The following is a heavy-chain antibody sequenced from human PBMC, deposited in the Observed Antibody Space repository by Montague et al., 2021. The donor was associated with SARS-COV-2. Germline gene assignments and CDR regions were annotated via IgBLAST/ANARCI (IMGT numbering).Heavy chain of an antibody. CDR3: AGQAIKFTHWFDP. CDR1: GGSISSYY. Sequence: SETLSLTCTVSGGSISSYYWSWIWQPPGKGLEWIGFTYYSGSTNYNPSLKRRVTISVDTSKNKFSLTLSSVTAADTAVSYCAGQAIKFTHWFDPWGQGTLVTVSS. CDR2: TYYSGST. V-gene: IGHV4-59*08. D-gene: IGHD3-9*01. J-gene: IGHJ5*02.